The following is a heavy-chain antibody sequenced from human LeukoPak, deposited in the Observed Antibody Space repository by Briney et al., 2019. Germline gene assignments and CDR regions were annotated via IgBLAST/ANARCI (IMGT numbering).Heavy chain of an antibody. D-gene: IGHD4-17*01. CDR2: IYYSGST. CDR1: GGSISIYY. Sequence: AETLSLTCTVSGGSISIYYWNWIRQPPGKGLEWIGYIYYSGSTDYNPSLKSRVTISVDTSKNQFSLRLSSVTAADTAVYYCARGRYGDYRYWGQGTLVTVSS. J-gene: IGHJ4*02. V-gene: IGHV4-59*01. CDR3: ARGRYGDYRY.